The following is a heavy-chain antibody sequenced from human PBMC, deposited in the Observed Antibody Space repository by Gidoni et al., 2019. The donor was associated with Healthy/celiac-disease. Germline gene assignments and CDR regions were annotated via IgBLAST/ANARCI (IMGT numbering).Heavy chain of an antibody. CDR1: GFTLRSYA. Sequence: QVQLVESGGGVVQPGRSLRLSCAASGFTLRSYAMHWVRPAPGKGLGGVAVISYDGSNKYYADSVKGRFTISRDNSKNTLYLQMNSLRAEDTAVYYCARDPERQYSSGWYTVDYWGQGTLVTVSS. J-gene: IGHJ4*02. V-gene: IGHV3-30*04. D-gene: IGHD6-19*01. CDR2: ISYDGSNK. CDR3: ARDPERQYSSGWYTVDY.